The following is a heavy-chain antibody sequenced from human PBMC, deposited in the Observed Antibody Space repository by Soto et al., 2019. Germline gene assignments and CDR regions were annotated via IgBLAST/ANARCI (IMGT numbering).Heavy chain of an antibody. CDR2: ISGNKMTT. CDR3: AKRRLNTITSLSDF. V-gene: IGHV3-23*04. Sequence: EIQVVESGGGLAQPGGSLRLSCVASGFSFSDYGMSWVRQSPQKTLEWVASISGNKMTTFYPDSVKGRFFISRDNSDNTLHLQMNSLRDDDTAIYYCAKRRLNTITSLSDFWGQGVQVTVSS. CDR1: GFSFSDYG. J-gene: IGHJ1*01. D-gene: IGHD2-2*01.